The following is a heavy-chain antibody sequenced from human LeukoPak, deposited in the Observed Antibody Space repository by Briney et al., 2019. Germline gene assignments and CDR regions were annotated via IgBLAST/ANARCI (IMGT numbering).Heavy chain of an antibody. J-gene: IGHJ4*02. V-gene: IGHV4-4*02. CDR1: GGSISSNNW. CDR2: MYHSGST. D-gene: IGHD2-21*02. Sequence: SGTLSLTCAVSGGSISSNNWWSWVRQPPGKGLEWIGEMYHSGSTNYNPSLKSRVTISVDKSKNQFSLKLSSVTAADTVVYFCARDLGTAGLPNDNWGQGTLVTVSS. CDR3: ARDLGTAGLPNDN.